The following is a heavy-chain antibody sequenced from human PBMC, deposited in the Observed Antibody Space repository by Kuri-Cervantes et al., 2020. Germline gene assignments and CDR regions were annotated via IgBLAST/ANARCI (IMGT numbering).Heavy chain of an antibody. CDR1: GFTFSSYA. J-gene: IGHJ6*03. D-gene: IGHD2-15*01. CDR2: ISESGGST. Sequence: GESLKISCAASGFTFSSYAMSWARQAPGKGLEWVSTISESGGSTYYADSVKGRFTISRDNAKNSLYLQMSSLRAEDTGVYYCARGYCSGGDCYGEYYYYYYMDVWGKGTTVTVSS. CDR3: ARGYCSGGDCYGEYYYYYYMDV. V-gene: IGHV3-23*01.